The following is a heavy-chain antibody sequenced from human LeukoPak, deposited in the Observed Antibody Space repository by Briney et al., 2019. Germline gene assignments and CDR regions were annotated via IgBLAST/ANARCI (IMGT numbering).Heavy chain of an antibody. CDR3: AREARLEVGATRN. Sequence: GGSLRLSFAASGFNYSSYTMNWVRQAPGMGLEWLSYISASRGITYYADSVKGRFTISRDNAKNSLYLQMNSLRAEDTAVYYRAREARLEVGATRNWGQGTLVTVSS. J-gene: IGHJ4*02. CDR2: ISASRGIT. CDR1: GFNYSSYT. D-gene: IGHD1-26*01. V-gene: IGHV3-48*01.